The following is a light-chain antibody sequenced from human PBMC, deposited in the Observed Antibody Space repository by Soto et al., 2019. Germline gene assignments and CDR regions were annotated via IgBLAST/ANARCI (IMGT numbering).Light chain of an antibody. CDR3: GADHGSGSNFVQV. CDR2: VGTGGIVG. V-gene: IGLV9-49*01. Sequence: QSVLTQPPSASASLGASVTLTCTLSSGYSNYKVDWYQQRPGKGPRFVMRVGTGGIVGSKGDGIPDRFSVLGSGLNRYLTIKNIQEEDESDYHCGADHGSGSNFVQVFGGGTKGTVL. CDR1: SGYSNYK. J-gene: IGLJ2*01.